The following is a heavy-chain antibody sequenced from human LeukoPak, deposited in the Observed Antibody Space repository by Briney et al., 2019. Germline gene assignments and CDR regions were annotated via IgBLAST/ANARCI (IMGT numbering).Heavy chain of an antibody. CDR1: GFTFSRYG. Sequence: GGSLRLSCEASGFTFSRYGMHWVRQAPGKGLEWVAVIWYDGSNKYYADSVKGRFTISRDNSKNTLYLQMNSLRAEDTAVYYCARGSGSYDRVFDYWGQGTLATVSS. V-gene: IGHV3-33*01. D-gene: IGHD3-10*01. CDR2: IWYDGSNK. J-gene: IGHJ4*02. CDR3: ARGSGSYDRVFDY.